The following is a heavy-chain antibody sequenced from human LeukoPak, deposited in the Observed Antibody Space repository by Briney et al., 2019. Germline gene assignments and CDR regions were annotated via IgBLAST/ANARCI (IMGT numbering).Heavy chain of an antibody. Sequence: GGSLRLSCAASGFTFSSYSMNWVRQAPGKGLEWVSYISSSSSTIYYADSVKGRFTISRDNAKNSLYLQMKSLRAEDTAVYYCARGKTSQNIVTRKTYNWFDPWGQGTLVTVSS. D-gene: IGHD2/OR15-2a*01. CDR2: ISSSSSTI. CDR1: GFTFSSYS. V-gene: IGHV3-48*04. J-gene: IGHJ5*02. CDR3: ARGKTSQNIVTRKTYNWFDP.